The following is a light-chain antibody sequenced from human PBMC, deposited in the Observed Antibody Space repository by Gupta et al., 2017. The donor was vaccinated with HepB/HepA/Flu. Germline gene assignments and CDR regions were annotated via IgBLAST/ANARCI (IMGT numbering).Light chain of an antibody. Sequence: DSVMTQAPDSLAGSLGERPTINCKSTQSVLYSSNNKNYLAWYQQKPGQPPKLLIYWASTRESGVPDRFSGSGSWTDFTLTISSLQAEDLAVYYCQQDHNTPITFGQGTRLEIK. CDR2: WAS. CDR1: QSVLYSSNNKNY. J-gene: IGKJ5*01. V-gene: IGKV4-1*01. CDR3: QQDHNTPIT.